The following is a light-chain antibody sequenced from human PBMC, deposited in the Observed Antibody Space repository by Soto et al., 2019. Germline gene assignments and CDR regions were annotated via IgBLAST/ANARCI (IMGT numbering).Light chain of an antibody. CDR1: QSVSSY. CDR3: QQRSNWPIS. Sequence: EIVLTQSPATLSLSPGERATLSCRASQSVSSYLAWYQQKPGQAPRLLIYDASNRATGIPARFSGSGSGTDFILTISSLEPEAVAHYYCQQRSNWPISFGNGTRLYIK. V-gene: IGKV3-11*01. CDR2: DAS. J-gene: IGKJ5*01.